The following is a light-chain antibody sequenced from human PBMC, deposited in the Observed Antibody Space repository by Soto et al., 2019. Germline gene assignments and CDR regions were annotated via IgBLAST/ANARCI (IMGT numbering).Light chain of an antibody. CDR2: GAS. V-gene: IGKV1-6*01. CDR1: QGIRND. Sequence: AIQMTQSPSSLSASVGDRVTITCRASQGIRNDLGWYQQKPGKAPKLLIYGASSLQSGVPSRFSGSGSCSDFTLTISSLQPEDFATYYCLQDYTYPWTFGQGTKVESK. CDR3: LQDYTYPWT. J-gene: IGKJ1*01.